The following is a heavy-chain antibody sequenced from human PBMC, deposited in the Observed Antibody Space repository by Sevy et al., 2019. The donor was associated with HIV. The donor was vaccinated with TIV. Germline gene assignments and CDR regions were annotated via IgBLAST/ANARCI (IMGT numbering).Heavy chain of an antibody. Sequence: GGSLRLSCTASGFTFGDYCMSWVRQAPGKGLEWVAFLKSDVYGGTVDHAASVRGRFVISRDDSKTIAYLQMNGLKTEDTRVYYCTRWKAAQSIFDYWGQGALVTVSS. D-gene: IGHD6-13*01. CDR3: TRWKAAQSIFDY. CDR1: GFTFGDYC. J-gene: IGHJ4*02. CDR2: LKSDVYGGTV. V-gene: IGHV3-49*04.